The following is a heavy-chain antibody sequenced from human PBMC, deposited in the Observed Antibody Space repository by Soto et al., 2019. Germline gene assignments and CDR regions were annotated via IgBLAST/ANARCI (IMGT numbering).Heavy chain of an antibody. D-gene: IGHD3-22*01. V-gene: IGHV4-30-4*08. Sequence: SQTQSLTCTVSGGSISSGDYHRSWIRQPPGKGLEWIGYIYYSGSTYYNPSLKSRVTISVDTSKNQFSLKLSSVTAADTAVYYCARDPPLYDSSGYSGTTDWGQGTLVTVSS. CDR1: GGSISSGDYH. CDR2: IYYSGST. CDR3: ARDPPLYDSSGYSGTTD. J-gene: IGHJ4*02.